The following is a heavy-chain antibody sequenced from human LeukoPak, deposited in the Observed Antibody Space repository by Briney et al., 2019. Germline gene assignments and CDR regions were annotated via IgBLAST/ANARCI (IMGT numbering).Heavy chain of an antibody. V-gene: IGHV3-7*04. J-gene: IGHJ4*02. Sequence: QTGGSLRLSCAASGFTFSDYWMSWVRQAPGQGLEWVAKINQDGREQHFVDSVKGRFTISRDNAKNSLFRQMDSLRAEDTAVYYCTGGALDYWGQGALVTVSS. CDR3: TGGALDY. CDR2: INQDGREQ. CDR1: GFTFSDYW.